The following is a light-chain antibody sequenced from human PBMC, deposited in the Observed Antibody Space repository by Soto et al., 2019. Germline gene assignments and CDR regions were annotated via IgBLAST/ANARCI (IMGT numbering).Light chain of an antibody. CDR1: STDVGAYNY. CDR2: EVT. V-gene: IGLV2-8*01. CDR3: AAWDDSLNGPV. J-gene: IGLJ2*01. Sequence: QSALTQPPSASGSPGQSVTISCTGTSTDVGAYNYVSWYQQHPGKAPKLMIYEVTKRPSGVPDRFSGSKSGNTASLTVSGLQTEDAADYYCAAWDDSLNGPVFGGGTKLTVL.